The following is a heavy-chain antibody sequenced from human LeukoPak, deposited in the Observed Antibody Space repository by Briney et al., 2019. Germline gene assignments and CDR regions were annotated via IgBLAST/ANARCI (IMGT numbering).Heavy chain of an antibody. CDR1: GFTFSSYA. J-gene: IGHJ4*02. V-gene: IGHV3-30*04. Sequence: GGSLRLSCAASGFTFSSYAMLWVRQAPGKGLEWVAVISYDGSNKYYADSVKGRFTIARDNSKNTLYLQMNSLRAEDAAVYYGARVTGSFDFYGSGSHKKLDYWGQGTLVTVSS. CDR2: ISYDGSNK. CDR3: ARVTGSFDFYGSGSHKKLDY. D-gene: IGHD3-10*01.